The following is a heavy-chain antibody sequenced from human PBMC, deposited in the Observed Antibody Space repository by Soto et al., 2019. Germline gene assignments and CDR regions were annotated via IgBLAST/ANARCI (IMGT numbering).Heavy chain of an antibody. Sequence: SVKVSCTASGGTFSSYAISWVRQAPGQGLEWMGGIIPIFGTANYAQKFQGRVTITADESTSTAYMELSSLRSEDTAVYYCARGSYSYGDYYYYYYGMDVWGQGTTVTVSS. CDR3: ARGSYSYGDYYYYYYGMDV. D-gene: IGHD5-18*01. V-gene: IGHV1-69*13. CDR2: IIPIFGTA. J-gene: IGHJ6*02. CDR1: GGTFSSYA.